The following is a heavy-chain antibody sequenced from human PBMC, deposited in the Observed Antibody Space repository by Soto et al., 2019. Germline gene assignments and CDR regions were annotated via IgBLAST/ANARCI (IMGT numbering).Heavy chain of an antibody. J-gene: IGHJ5*02. Sequence: QVQLQESGPGLVKPSETLSLTCTVSGGSISSYYWSWIRQPAGKGLEWIGRIYTSGSTNYNPSLKIRVTMSVDTSKNHFSLKLSSVTAAYTAVYYCASHSVSYYDLFDPWRQVTMVSVSS. CDR1: GGSISSYY. CDR3: ASHSVSYYDLFDP. D-gene: IGHD1-26*01. CDR2: IYTSGST. V-gene: IGHV4-4*07.